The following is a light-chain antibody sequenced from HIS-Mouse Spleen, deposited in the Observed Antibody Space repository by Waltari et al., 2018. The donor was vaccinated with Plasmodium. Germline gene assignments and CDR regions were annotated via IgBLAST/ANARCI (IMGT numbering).Light chain of an antibody. J-gene: IGLJ3*02. V-gene: IGLV3-10*01. CDR2: EDS. CDR3: YSTDSSGNHRV. CDR1: ALPKKY. Sequence: SYELTQPPSVSVSPGQPARITCPGDALPKKYAYWNQQKSGQAPVLVIYEDSKRPPGIPERFSGASSGTMATLTISGAQVEDEADYYCYSTDSSGNHRVFGGGTKLTVL.